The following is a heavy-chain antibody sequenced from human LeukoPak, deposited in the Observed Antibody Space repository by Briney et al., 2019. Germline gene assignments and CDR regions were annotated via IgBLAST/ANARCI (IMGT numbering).Heavy chain of an antibody. CDR1: GGSISSYY. Sequence: PSETLSLTCTVSGGSISSYYWSWIRQPAGKGLEWIGRIYTSGSTNYNPSLKSRVTISVDKSKNQFSLKLSSVTAADTAVYYCARDLDPGGGYYYSYYMDVWGKGTTLTVSS. V-gene: IGHV4-4*07. J-gene: IGHJ6*03. CDR3: ARDLDPGGGYYYSYYMDV. CDR2: IYTSGST. D-gene: IGHD3/OR15-3a*01.